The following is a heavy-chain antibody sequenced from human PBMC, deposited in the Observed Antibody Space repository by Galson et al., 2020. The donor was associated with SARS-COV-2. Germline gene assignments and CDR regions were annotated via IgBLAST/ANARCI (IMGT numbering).Heavy chain of an antibody. CDR2: IKQDGSEK. Sequence: TGGSLRLSCAAPGFTFSSYWMSWVRQAPGKGLEWVANIKQDGSEKYYVASVKGRFTISRDNAKNSLYLQMNSLRAEDTAVYYCARDLDYYDSSGLGNWGQGTLVTVSS. CDR1: GFTFSSYW. V-gene: IGHV3-7*01. J-gene: IGHJ4*02. CDR3: ARDLDYYDSSGLGN. D-gene: IGHD3-22*01.